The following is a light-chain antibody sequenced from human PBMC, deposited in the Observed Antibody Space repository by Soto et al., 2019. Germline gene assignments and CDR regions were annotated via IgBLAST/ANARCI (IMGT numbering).Light chain of an antibody. CDR1: QSVSSN. Sequence: EIVMTQSPATLSVSPGERATLSCRASQSVSSNLAWYQQKPGQAPRLLIYGASTRATGITARFSGSGSGTGCALTAGSLQAEDSADYYWQQFNNWPLDPMYSFGQGTKLETK. V-gene: IGKV3-15*01. CDR3: QQFNNWPLDPMYS. J-gene: IGKJ2*01. CDR2: GAS.